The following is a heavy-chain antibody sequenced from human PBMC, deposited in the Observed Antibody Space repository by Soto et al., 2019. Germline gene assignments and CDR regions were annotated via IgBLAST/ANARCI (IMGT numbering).Heavy chain of an antibody. CDR3: ARDRYSSGWSDDAFDI. D-gene: IGHD6-19*01. V-gene: IGHV3-33*01. Sequence: GGSLRLSCAASGFTFSSYGMHWARQAPGKGLEWVAVIWYDGSNKYYADSVKGRFTISRDNSKNTLYLQMNSLRAEDTAVYYCARDRYSSGWSDDAFDIWGQGTMVTVSS. J-gene: IGHJ3*02. CDR1: GFTFSSYG. CDR2: IWYDGSNK.